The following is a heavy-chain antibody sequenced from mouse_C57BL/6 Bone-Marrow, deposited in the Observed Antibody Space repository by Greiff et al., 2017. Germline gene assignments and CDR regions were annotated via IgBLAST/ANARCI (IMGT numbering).Heavy chain of an antibody. CDR3: AKIRGPFDY. V-gene: IGHV1-81*01. D-gene: IGHD5-1-1*01. CDR2: IDHRSGNT. Sequence: VQLLQSGAELVRPGASVKLSCTASGYTFTSYGISWVQQSPGQGLEWIGEIDHRSGNTYYNEKFKGKATLTADKSSSTAYMELRSLTSEDSAVYCCAKIRGPFDYWGRGTALTVTS. CDR1: GYTFTSYG. J-gene: IGHJ2*01.